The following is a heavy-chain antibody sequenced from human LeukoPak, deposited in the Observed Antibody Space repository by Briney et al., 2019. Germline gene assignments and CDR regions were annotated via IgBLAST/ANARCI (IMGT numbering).Heavy chain of an antibody. CDR1: GDSISGSRYY. V-gene: IGHV4-39*01. CDR3: ARPLSVTFGGVIDPWFDP. Sequence: SETLSLTCTVSGDSISGSRYYRAWIRQPPGKGLEWIGSIYYSGSTYYSPSLKSRVTISLDTSKNQFSLKLSSVTAADTAVYYCARPLSVTFGGVIDPWFDPWGQGTLVTVSS. D-gene: IGHD3-16*02. J-gene: IGHJ5*02. CDR2: IYYSGST.